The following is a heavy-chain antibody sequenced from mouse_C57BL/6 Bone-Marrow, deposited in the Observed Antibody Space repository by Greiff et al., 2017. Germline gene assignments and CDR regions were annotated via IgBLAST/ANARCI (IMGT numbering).Heavy chain of an antibody. CDR3: ALIYYDYDERGAY. V-gene: IGHV1-64*01. Sequence: VQLQQPGAELVKPGASVKLSCKASGYTFTSYWMHWVKQRPGQGLEWIGMIHPNSGSTNYNEKFKSKATLTVDKSSSTAYMQLSSLTSEDSAVYYCALIYYDYDERGAYWGQGTPVTVSA. CDR1: GYTFTSYW. CDR2: IHPNSGST. D-gene: IGHD2-4*01. J-gene: IGHJ3*01.